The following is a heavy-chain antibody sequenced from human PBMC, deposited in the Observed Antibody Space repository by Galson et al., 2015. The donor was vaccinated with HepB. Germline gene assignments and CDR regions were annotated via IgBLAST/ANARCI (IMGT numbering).Heavy chain of an antibody. Sequence: SETLSLTCTVSGGSISSSSYYWGWIRQPPGKGLEWIGSIYYSGSTYYNPSLKSRVTISVDTSKNQFSRKLSSVTAADTAVYYCAKYGESRGYYYGMDVWGQGTTVTVSS. V-gene: IGHV4-39*01. J-gene: IGHJ6*02. D-gene: IGHD4-17*01. CDR1: GGSISSSSYY. CDR3: AKYGESRGYYYGMDV. CDR2: IYYSGST.